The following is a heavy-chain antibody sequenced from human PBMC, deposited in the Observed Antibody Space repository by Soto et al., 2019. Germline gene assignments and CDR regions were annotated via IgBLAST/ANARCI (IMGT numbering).Heavy chain of an antibody. V-gene: IGHV3-21*01. CDR1: GFTFSSYS. D-gene: IGHD5-12*01. CDR3: ARGGYSGYDHGGSYYFDY. Sequence: PGGSLRLSCAASGFTFSSYSMNWVRQAPGKGLEWVSSISSSSSYIYYADSVKGRFTISRDNAKNSLYLQMNSLRAEDTAVYYCARGGYSGYDHGGSYYFDYWGQGTLVTVSS. CDR2: ISSSSSYI. J-gene: IGHJ4*02.